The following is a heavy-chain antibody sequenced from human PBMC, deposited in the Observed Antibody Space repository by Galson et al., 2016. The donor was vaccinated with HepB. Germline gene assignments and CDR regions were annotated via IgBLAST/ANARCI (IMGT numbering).Heavy chain of an antibody. J-gene: IGHJ5*02. Sequence: SLRLSCAAPGFTVNTDYISIVRQAPGKGLEWLSVIYPGGDTYYTDSVRGRFIVSTDAAKKTLFFQMNSLRAGDTAVYYCSKDPFQSWGSWGLGTLVTVSS. CDR3: SKDPFQSWGS. CDR2: IYPGGDT. V-gene: IGHV3-53*01. CDR1: GFTVNTDY. D-gene: IGHD3-16*01.